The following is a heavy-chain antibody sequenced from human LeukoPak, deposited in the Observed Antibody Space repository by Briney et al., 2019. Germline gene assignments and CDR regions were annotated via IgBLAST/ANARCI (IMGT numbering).Heavy chain of an antibody. V-gene: IGHV4-4*07. D-gene: IGHD6-13*01. CDR2: IYTSGSN. Sequence: SETLSLTCTVSGGSISSYYWSWIRQPAGKGLEWIGRIYTSGSNNYNPSLKSRVTMSVDTSKNQFSLELSSATAADTAVYFCARGRVSSSTWYSTYYYYFYMDVWGKGTTVTVSS. CDR1: GGSISSYY. J-gene: IGHJ6*03. CDR3: ARGRVSSSTWYSTYYYYFYMDV.